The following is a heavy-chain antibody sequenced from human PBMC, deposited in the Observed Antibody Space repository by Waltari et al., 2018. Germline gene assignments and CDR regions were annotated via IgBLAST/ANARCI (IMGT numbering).Heavy chain of an antibody. J-gene: IGHJ6*03. V-gene: IGHV4-34*01. CDR2: INHSGST. D-gene: IGHD3-3*01. CDR1: GGSFSGYY. CDR3: ARIKTIFGVVSDYYYYYMDV. Sequence: QVQLQQWGAGLLKPSETLSLTCAVYGGSFSGYYWSWIRQPPGKGLEWIGEINHSGSTNYNPSRKSRVTISVDTSKNHFSLKLSSVTAADTAVYYCARIKTIFGVVSDYYYYYMDVWGKGTTVTVSS.